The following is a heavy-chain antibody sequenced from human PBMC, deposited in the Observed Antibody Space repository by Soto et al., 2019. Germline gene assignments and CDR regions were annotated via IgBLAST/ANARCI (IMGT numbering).Heavy chain of an antibody. Sequence: SETLSLTCTVSGGSISSSSYYWGWIRQPPGKGLEWIGSIYYSGSTYYNPSLKSRVTISVDTSKNQFSLKLSSVTAADTAVYYCARHLPPPYYYDSSGYRDYYYYGMDVWGQGTTVTVS. V-gene: IGHV4-39*01. CDR1: GGSISSSSYY. CDR3: ARHLPPPYYYDSSGYRDYYYYGMDV. CDR2: IYYSGST. D-gene: IGHD3-22*01. J-gene: IGHJ6*02.